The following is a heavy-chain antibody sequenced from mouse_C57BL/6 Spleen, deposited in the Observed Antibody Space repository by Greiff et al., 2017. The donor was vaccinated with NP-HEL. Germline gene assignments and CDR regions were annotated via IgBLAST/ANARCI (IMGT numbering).Heavy chain of an antibody. D-gene: IGHD1-1*01. Sequence: EVKLMESGPGLVKPSQSLSLTCSVTGYSITSGYYWNWIRQFPGNKLEWMGYISYDGSNNYNPSLKNRISITRDTSKNQFFLKLNSVTTEDTATYYCARGGYYGSSYPWFAYWGQGTLVTVSA. CDR3: ARGGYYGSSYPWFAY. J-gene: IGHJ3*01. V-gene: IGHV3-6*01. CDR2: ISYDGSN. CDR1: GYSITSGYY.